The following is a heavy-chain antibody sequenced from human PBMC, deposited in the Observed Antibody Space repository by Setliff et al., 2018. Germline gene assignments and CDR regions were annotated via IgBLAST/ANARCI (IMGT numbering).Heavy chain of an antibody. V-gene: IGHV1-3*01. D-gene: IGHD2-2*01. CDR3: ARLVDYYYYYMDV. J-gene: IGHJ6*03. Sequence: ASVKVSCKASGYTFTDYAMHWVRQAPGQGLEWMGWINPGNGNTKYSQKFQGRVTITRDTSASTAYMELSSLRSEDTAVYYCARLVDYYYYYMDVWGKGTTVTVSS. CDR2: INPGNGNT. CDR1: GYTFTDYA.